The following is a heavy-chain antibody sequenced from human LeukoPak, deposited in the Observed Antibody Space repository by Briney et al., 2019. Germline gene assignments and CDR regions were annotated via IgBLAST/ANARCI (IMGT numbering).Heavy chain of an antibody. CDR1: GDSFISFY. Sequence: PSETLSLTCTVSGDSFISFYWSWIRQPPGMGLEWIGYIYYTGSTNYNPSLKSRVTISVDTSKNQFSLKLSSVTAADTAVYYCARHELERRGYYYGMDVWGQGTTVTVSS. J-gene: IGHJ6*02. V-gene: IGHV4-59*08. D-gene: IGHD1-1*01. CDR3: ARHELERRGYYYGMDV. CDR2: IYYTGST.